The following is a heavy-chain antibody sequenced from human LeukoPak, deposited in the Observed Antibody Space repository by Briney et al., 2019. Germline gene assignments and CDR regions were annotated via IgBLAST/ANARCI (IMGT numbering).Heavy chain of an antibody. CDR3: ARGPRYFDY. CDR2: ITSSSSAI. V-gene: IGHV3-48*04. Sequence: GGSLRLSCAASGFTFSNYNLNWVRQAPGKGLEWLSYITSSSSAIYYADSVEGRFTISRDNAKNSLYLQMNSLRAEDTAVYYCARGPRYFDYWAREPWSPSPQ. CDR1: GFTFSNYN. J-gene: IGHJ4*02.